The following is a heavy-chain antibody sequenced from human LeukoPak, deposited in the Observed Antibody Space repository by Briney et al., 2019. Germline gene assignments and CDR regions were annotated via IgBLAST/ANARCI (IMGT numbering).Heavy chain of an antibody. CDR1: GYSISSGFY. J-gene: IGHJ3*02. V-gene: IGHV4-38-2*02. CDR2: MFHSGST. D-gene: IGHD3-22*01. CDR3: ARANYYDTSGYSRGAFDI. Sequence: PSETLSLTCSVSGYSISSGFYWGWIRQPPGKGLECIGSMFHSGSTYYNPSLKSRATISVDTSKNQFSLKLSSVTAADTAVYYCARANYYDTSGYSRGAFDIWGQGTMVTVSS.